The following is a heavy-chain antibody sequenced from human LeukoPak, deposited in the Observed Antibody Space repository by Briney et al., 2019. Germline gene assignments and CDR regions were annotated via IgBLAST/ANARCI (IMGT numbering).Heavy chain of an antibody. V-gene: IGHV1-18*01. CDR2: ISPYNGDT. CDR3: ARDGLVGPVVVVAGTRVLDY. D-gene: IGHD2-15*01. CDR1: GGTFSSYA. J-gene: IGHJ4*02. Sequence: ASVKVSCKASGGTFSSYAISWVRQAPGQGLEWVGWISPYNGDTNYAQKLLDRVTMTTDTSTSTAYIELTGRRSDDTAVYYCARDGLVGPVVVVAGTRVLDYWGQRTLLTASS.